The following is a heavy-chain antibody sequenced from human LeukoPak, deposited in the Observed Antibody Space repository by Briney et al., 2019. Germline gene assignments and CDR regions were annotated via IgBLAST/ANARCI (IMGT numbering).Heavy chain of an antibody. J-gene: IGHJ5*02. CDR1: GFTFSNYA. V-gene: IGHV3-23*01. CDR2: ISGTGDT. D-gene: IGHD2-2*02. Sequence: GGSLRLSCAASGFTFSNYAMSWVRQAPGKGLEWVSSISGTGDTYYARSVKGRFTISRDDPSSTLYLRMTSLRVEDSAVYFCARDDEGDCSTPSCYKWFDPWGQGTLVTVSS. CDR3: ARDDEGDCSTPSCYKWFDP.